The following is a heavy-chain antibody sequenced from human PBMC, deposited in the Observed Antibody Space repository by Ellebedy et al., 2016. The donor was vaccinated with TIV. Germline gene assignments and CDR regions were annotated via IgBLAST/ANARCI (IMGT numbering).Heavy chain of an antibody. CDR1: GFTFTPYA. Sequence: GGSLRLSCAASGFTFTPYAMNWVRQAPGKGLEWIAYISGSTLTKYYADSVRGRFTISRDNAKSSLHLQMSSLTVEDTAVYYCASDMAWGNERVNDALDIWGQGTMVTVSP. CDR2: ISGSTLTK. CDR3: ASDMAWGNERVNDALDI. J-gene: IGHJ3*02. D-gene: IGHD7-27*01. V-gene: IGHV3-48*04.